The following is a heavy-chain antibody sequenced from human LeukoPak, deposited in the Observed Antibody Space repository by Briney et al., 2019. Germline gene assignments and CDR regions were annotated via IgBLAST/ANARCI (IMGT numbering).Heavy chain of an antibody. CDR1: GFTFSSYG. CDR3: ARDYWWNYDY. V-gene: IGHV3-30*03. CDR2: ISYDGSNK. J-gene: IGHJ4*02. Sequence: GGSLRLSCAASGFTFSSYGMHWVRQAPGKGLEWVAVISYDGSNKYYAGSVKGRFTISRDNSKNTIYLQMDSLRAEDTAIYYCARDYWWNYDYWGQGTLVTVSS. D-gene: IGHD1-7*01.